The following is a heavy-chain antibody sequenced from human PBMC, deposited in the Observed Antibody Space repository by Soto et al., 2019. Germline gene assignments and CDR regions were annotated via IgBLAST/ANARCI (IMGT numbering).Heavy chain of an antibody. CDR1: GFTFSSYS. V-gene: IGHV3-21*01. CDR2: ISSSGSYI. CDR3: ASSTESYCSSTSCYGHFQH. Sequence: PGGSLRLSCAASGFTFSSYSMNWVRQAPGKGLEWVSSISSSGSYIYYADSVKGRFTISRDNPKSSLYLQMNSLRAEDTAVYYCASSTESYCSSTSCYGHFQHWGQGTLVTVSS. D-gene: IGHD2-2*01. J-gene: IGHJ1*01.